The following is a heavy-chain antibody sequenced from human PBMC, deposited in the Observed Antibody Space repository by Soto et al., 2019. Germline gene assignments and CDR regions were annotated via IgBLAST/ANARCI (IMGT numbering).Heavy chain of an antibody. J-gene: IGHJ6*02. CDR1: GFTSNKSA. CDR2: MSGRGGST. V-gene: IGHV3-23*01. Sequence: EVQVLESGGGLVQPGVSLRLSCVVSGFTSNKSAMSWVRQAPGEGLEWVSAMSGRGGSTYYADSVKGRFTLSRDISKNTLFLQMSGLRAEDTAVYYCATEHDDYYLLDVWGQGTTVTVSS. CDR3: ATEHDDYYLLDV.